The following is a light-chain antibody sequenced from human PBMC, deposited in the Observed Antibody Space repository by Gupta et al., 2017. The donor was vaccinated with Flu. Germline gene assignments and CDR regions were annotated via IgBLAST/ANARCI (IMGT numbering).Light chain of an antibody. V-gene: IGKV3-20*01. Sequence: EIVLTPSPRTLSLSPRERATLSCRASQSVSSSYLAWYQQKPGQAPRLLIYGASSRATGIPDRFSGSGSGTDFTLTISRLEPEDFAVYYCQQYCSSPRTFGQGTKVEIK. J-gene: IGKJ1*01. CDR2: GAS. CDR1: QSVSSSY. CDR3: QQYCSSPRT.